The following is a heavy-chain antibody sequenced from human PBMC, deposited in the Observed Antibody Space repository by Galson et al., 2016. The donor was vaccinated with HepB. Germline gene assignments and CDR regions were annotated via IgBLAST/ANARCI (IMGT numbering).Heavy chain of an antibody. D-gene: IGHD6-13*01. V-gene: IGHV3-53*01. CDR2: IYCAGAT. CDR3: ARSIAAVYGMDV. Sequence: SLRLSCAASGFTVGSHYMSWVRQAPGKGLEWVSVIYCAGATYYADSVKGRFTFSRDNAENTVFLQMNSRRAADTAVYYCARSIAAVYGMDVWGQGTTVTVSS. J-gene: IGHJ6*02. CDR1: GFTVGSHY.